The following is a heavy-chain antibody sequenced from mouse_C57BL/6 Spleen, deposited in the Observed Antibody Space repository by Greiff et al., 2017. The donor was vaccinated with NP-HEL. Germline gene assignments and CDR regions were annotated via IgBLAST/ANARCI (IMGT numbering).Heavy chain of an antibody. J-gene: IGHJ4*01. CDR3: ARSRDYGGYYAMDY. CDR1: GYTFTSYW. Sequence: QVQLQQSGAELVKPGASVKLSCKASGYTFTSYWMHWVKQRPGQGLEWIGMIHPNSGSTNYNEKFKSKATLTVDKSSSPAYMQLSSLTSEDSAVYYCARSRDYGGYYAMDYWGQVTSVTVSS. V-gene: IGHV1-64*01. CDR2: IHPNSGST. D-gene: IGHD2-4*01.